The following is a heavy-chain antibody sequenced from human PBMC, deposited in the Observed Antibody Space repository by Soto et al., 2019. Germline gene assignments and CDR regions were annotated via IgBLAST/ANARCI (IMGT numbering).Heavy chain of an antibody. CDR2: IIPIFGTA. D-gene: IGHD4-17*01. J-gene: IGHJ4*02. V-gene: IGHV1-69*01. CDR1: GGTFSSYA. CDR3: TSAVNSGDYGGGGHFDY. Sequence: QVQLVQSGAEVKKPGSSVKVSCKASGGTFSSYAISWVRQAPGQGLEWMGGIIPIFGTANYAQKFQGRVTITWDESTSTAYMELGSLRSGDTAVYNWTSAVNSGDYGGGGHFDYWGQGTLVTVCS.